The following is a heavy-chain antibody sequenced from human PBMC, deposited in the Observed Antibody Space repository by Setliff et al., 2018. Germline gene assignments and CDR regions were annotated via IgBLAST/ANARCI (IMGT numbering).Heavy chain of an antibody. Sequence: SETLSLTCAVYGGSFSEYYLNWIRQSPGKGLEWIGPIAHSGNTHYHPSLGSRLTLSEDRSTNQFSLSLTSVTAADTALYYCARHPYYYGSGTYLDNNNRWFDPWGQGTLVTVSS. CDR1: GGSFSEYY. CDR2: IAHSGNT. CDR3: ARHPYYYGSGTYLDNNNRWFDP. J-gene: IGHJ5*02. V-gene: IGHV4-34*01. D-gene: IGHD3-10*01.